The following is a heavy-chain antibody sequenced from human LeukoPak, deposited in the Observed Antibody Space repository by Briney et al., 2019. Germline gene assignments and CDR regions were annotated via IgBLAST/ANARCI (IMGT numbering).Heavy chain of an antibody. CDR3: ARLSGTYSRGGDH. J-gene: IGHJ4*02. CDR2: ISGSGYAI. V-gene: IGHV3-11*01. D-gene: IGHD1-26*01. CDR1: GFTFSDFH. Sequence: KPGGSLRLSCTASGFTFSDFHMSWIRQAPGKGLEWVSHISGSGYAIHHPGSVKGRFTISRDNAKNSLYLQMNSLRVEDSAVYYRARLSGTYSRGGDHWGQGTLVTVSS.